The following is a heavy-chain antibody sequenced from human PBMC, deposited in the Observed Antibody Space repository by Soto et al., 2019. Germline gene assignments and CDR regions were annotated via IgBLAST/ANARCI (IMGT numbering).Heavy chain of an antibody. D-gene: IGHD5-18*01. V-gene: IGHV3-23*01. Sequence: GGSLRLSCAASGFTFSSYAMGWVRQAPGKGLEWVSAISGSGGSTYYADSVKGRFTISRDNSKNTLYLQMNSLRAEDTAVYYCAKEVNPRPTHRIPLWPNHWFDPWGQGTLVTVSS. CDR3: AKEVNPRPTHRIPLWPNHWFDP. CDR1: GFTFSSYA. J-gene: IGHJ5*02. CDR2: ISGSGGST.